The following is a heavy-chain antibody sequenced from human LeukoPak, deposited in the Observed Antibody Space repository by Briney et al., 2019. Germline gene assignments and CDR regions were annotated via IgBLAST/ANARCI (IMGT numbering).Heavy chain of an antibody. CDR3: ARVPDYYYGMDA. V-gene: IGHV3-74*01. CDR2: INSDGSST. J-gene: IGHJ6*02. CDR1: GFTFSSYW. Sequence: GGSLRLSCAASGFTFSSYWMHWVRQAPGKGLVWVSRINSDGSSTSYADSVKGRFTISRDNAKNTLYLQMNSLRAEDTAVYYCARVPDYYYGMDAWGQGTTVTVSS.